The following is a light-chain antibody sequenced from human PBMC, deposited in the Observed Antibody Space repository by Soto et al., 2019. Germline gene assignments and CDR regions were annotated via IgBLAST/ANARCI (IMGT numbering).Light chain of an antibody. CDR1: QSISSW. CDR2: KAS. V-gene: IGKV1-5*03. CDR3: QKYYRYWT. J-gene: IGKJ1*01. Sequence: DIQMTQSPSTLSASVGDRVTITCRASQSISSWLAWYQQKPGKAPKLLIYKASSLESGVPSRFSGSGSGTEITLTIISLQPDDFATYYCQKYYRYWTFGQGAKVDI.